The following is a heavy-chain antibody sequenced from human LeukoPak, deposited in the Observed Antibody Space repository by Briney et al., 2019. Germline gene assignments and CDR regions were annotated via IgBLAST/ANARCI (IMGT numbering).Heavy chain of an antibody. CDR2: IKSKILGGTT. V-gene: IGHV3-15*01. D-gene: IGHD2/OR15-2a*01. J-gene: IGHJ4*02. CDR3: TTTFYPPFYYFDY. Sequence: PGGSLRLSCGTSGFTFSNASISWVRQAPGKGLEWVGLIKSKILGGTTHYAAPVKGRFTISRDDSKNTLYLQMNSLKTEDTAVYYCTTTFYPPFYYFDYWGQGTLVTVSS. CDR1: GFTFSNAS.